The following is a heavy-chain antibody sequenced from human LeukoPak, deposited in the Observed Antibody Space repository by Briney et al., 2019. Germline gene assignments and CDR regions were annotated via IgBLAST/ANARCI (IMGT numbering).Heavy chain of an antibody. Sequence: ASVKVSCKASGYTFTGYYMHWVRQAPGQGLEWMGRINPNSGGINYAQKFQGRVTMTRDTSISTAYMELSRLRSDGTAVYYCARIVVVANGPLFDPWGQGTLVTVSS. CDR2: INPNSGGI. D-gene: IGHD2-15*01. CDR3: ARIVVVANGPLFDP. CDR1: GYTFTGYY. J-gene: IGHJ5*02. V-gene: IGHV1-2*06.